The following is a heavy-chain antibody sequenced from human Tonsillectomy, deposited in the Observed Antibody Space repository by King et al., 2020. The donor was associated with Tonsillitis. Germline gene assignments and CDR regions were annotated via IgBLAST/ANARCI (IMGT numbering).Heavy chain of an antibody. D-gene: IGHD3-10*01. Sequence: VQLVESGAEVKKPGASVKVSCKASGYTFTDYYMHRVRQAPGQGLEWMGWINPNSGDTDCAQKFQGRVTMTRDTSISTAYMELSRLRSDDTAVYYCARDSGSFDHWGQGTRVTVSS. CDR2: INPNSGDT. V-gene: IGHV1-2*02. J-gene: IGHJ4*02. CDR3: ARDSGSFDH. CDR1: GYTFTDYY.